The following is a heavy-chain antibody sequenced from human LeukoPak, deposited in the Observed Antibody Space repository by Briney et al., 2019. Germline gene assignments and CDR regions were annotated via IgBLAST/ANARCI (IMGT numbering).Heavy chain of an antibody. J-gene: IGHJ4*02. V-gene: IGHV3-66*01. CDR1: GFTVSSNY. CDR2: IYSGGST. D-gene: IGHD6-19*01. CDR3: ARERQQYSSGWTYYFDY. Sequence: PGGSLRLSCAASGFTVSSNYMSWVRQAPGKGLEWVSVIYSGGSTYYADSVKGRFTISRDNSKNTLYLQMNSLRAEDTAVYYCARERQQYSSGWTYYFDYWGQGTLVTVSS.